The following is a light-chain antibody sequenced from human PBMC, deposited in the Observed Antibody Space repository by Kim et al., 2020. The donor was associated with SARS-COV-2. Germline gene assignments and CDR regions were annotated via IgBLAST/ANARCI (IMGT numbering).Light chain of an antibody. CDR3: NSRDNNDNVM. V-gene: IGLV3-19*01. Sequence: VDLGQTVRITCQGDSLRSYYATWYQQKPGQAPILVIYGKNNRPSGIPDRFSGSSSGNTASLTITGTQAGDEADYYCNSRDNNDNVMFGGGTQLTVL. J-gene: IGLJ3*02. CDR2: GKN. CDR1: SLRSYY.